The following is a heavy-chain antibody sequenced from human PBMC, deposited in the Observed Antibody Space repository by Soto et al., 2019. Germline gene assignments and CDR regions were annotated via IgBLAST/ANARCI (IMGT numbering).Heavy chain of an antibody. Sequence: SVKVSCKASGCTFSSYDISWVRQAPGQGLEWMGGIIPIFGTANYAQKFQGRVTITADESTSTGYMELSSLRSEDTAVYYCASTVSRYYYYGMDVWGQGTTVTVSS. CDR1: GCTFSSYD. D-gene: IGHD4-4*01. J-gene: IGHJ6*02. CDR3: ASTVSRYYYYGMDV. V-gene: IGHV1-69*13. CDR2: IIPIFGTA.